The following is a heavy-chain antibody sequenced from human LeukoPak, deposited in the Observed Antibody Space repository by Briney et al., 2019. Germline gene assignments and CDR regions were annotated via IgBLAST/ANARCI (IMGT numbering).Heavy chain of an antibody. CDR3: ARDSKQLGYCSGGSCYSGEGPFDY. V-gene: IGHV1-18*01. Sequence: GASVKVSCKASGYTFTSYGISWVRQAPGQGLEWMRWISAYNGNTNYAQKLQGRVTMTTDTSTSTAYMELRSLRSDDTAVYYCARDSKQLGYCSGGSCYSGEGPFDYWGQGTLVTVSS. D-gene: IGHD2-15*01. J-gene: IGHJ4*02. CDR1: GYTFTSYG. CDR2: ISAYNGNT.